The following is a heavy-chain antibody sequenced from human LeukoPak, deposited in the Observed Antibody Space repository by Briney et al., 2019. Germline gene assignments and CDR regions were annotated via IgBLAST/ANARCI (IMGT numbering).Heavy chain of an antibody. CDR2: IYYSGST. J-gene: IGHJ5*02. CDR1: GGSISSYY. Sequence: SETLSLTCTVSGGSISSYYWSWIRQPPGKGLEWIGYIYYSGSTNYNPSLKSRVTISVDTSKNQFSLKLSSVTAADTAVYYCARSLLWFGELSFNWFDPWGQGTLATVSS. CDR3: ARSLLWFGELSFNWFDP. D-gene: IGHD3-10*01. V-gene: IGHV4-59*01.